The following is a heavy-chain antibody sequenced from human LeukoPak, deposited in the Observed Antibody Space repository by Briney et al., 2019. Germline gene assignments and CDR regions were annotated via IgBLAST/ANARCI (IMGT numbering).Heavy chain of an antibody. CDR3: ARGVTGRYCSSTSCHWRAWFDP. V-gene: IGHV1-46*01. J-gene: IGHJ5*02. Sequence: GASVKVSCKASGYTFTNYYMHWVRQAPGQGLEWLGLITPSGGSTWYAQKSQGRVTMTRDMSTSTDYMELSSLRSEDTAVYYCARGVTGRYCSSTSCHWRAWFDPWGQGTLVTVSS. D-gene: IGHD2-2*01. CDR2: ITPSGGST. CDR1: GYTFTNYY.